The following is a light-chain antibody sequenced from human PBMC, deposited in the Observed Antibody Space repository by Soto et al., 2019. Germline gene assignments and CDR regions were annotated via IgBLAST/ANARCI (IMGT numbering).Light chain of an antibody. Sequence: EIVMTHSPATLSVSPGERATLSCRASQSVGSNLAWYQQRPGQPPRLLIYDASTTATDIPARFSGGGSGTVFTLTIRSLQSEDFAVYFCQQYNNWPYTFGQGTKLQIK. CDR3: QQYNNWPYT. CDR2: DAS. V-gene: IGKV3D-15*01. CDR1: QSVGSN. J-gene: IGKJ2*01.